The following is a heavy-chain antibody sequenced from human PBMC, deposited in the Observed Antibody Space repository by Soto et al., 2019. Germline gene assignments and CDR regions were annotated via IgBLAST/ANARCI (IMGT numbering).Heavy chain of an antibody. CDR3: ARSYGYYDSSGYYPTKGYYGMDV. CDR1: GFIVSSNY. J-gene: IGHJ6*02. D-gene: IGHD3-22*01. CDR2: IYSGGST. Sequence: EVQLVETGGGLIQPGGSLRLSCAASGFIVSSNYMSWVRQAPGKGLEWVSVIYSGGSTYYADSVKGRFTISRDNAKNTLYLQMNSLRAEDTAVYYCARSYGYYDSSGYYPTKGYYGMDVWGQGTTVTVSS. V-gene: IGHV3-53*02.